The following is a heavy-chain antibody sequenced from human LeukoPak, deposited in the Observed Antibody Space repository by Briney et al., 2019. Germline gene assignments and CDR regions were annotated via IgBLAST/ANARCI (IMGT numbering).Heavy chain of an antibody. CDR2: IYYSGST. Sequence: SETLSLTCTVSGGSISSGDYYWSWIRPPPGKGLEWIGYIYYSGSTYYNPSLKSRVTISVDTSKNQFSLKMSSVTAADTAVYYCARSFDGGLDYWGQGTLVTVSS. CDR3: ARSFDGGLDY. D-gene: IGHD4-23*01. V-gene: IGHV4-30-4*08. J-gene: IGHJ4*02. CDR1: GGSISSGDYY.